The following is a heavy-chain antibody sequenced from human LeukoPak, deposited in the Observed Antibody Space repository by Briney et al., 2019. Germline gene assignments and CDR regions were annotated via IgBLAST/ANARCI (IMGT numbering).Heavy chain of an antibody. J-gene: IGHJ3*02. CDR3: ARTIVGARKDAFDI. CDR1: GGSISSYY. D-gene: IGHD1-26*01. Sequence: PSETLSLTCTVSGGSISSYYWGWIRQPPGKGLEWIGSIYYSGSTYYNPSHKSRVTISVDTSKNQFSLKLSSVTAADTAVYYCARTIVGARKDAFDIWGQGTMVTVSS. V-gene: IGHV4-59*04. CDR2: IYYSGST.